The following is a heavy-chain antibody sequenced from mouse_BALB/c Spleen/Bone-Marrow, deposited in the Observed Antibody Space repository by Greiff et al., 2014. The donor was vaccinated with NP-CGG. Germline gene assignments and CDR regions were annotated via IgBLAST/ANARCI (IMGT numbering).Heavy chain of an antibody. J-gene: IGHJ4*01. D-gene: IGHD6-1*01. V-gene: IGHV2-3*01. CDR1: GFSLTSYG. CDR2: IWGDGSI. Sequence: VMLVESGPGLVAPAQSLSITCTVSGFSLTSYGVSWVRQPPGKGLEWLGVIWGDGSINYNSALISRLSIIKDNSKSQVFLKLNSVQTDDTATYYCAKVNRFGYAMDYWGQGTSVTFSS. CDR3: AKVNRFGYAMDY.